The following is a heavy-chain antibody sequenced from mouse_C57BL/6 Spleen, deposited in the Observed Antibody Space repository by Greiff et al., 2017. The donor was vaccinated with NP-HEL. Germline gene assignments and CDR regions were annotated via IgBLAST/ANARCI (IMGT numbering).Heavy chain of an antibody. Sequence: QVQLQQSGAELVRPGTSVKVSCKASGYAFTNYLLEWVKQRPGQGLEWIGVINPGSGGTNYNEKFKGKATLTADKSSSTAYMQLSSLTSEDSAVYFCARGGLRLAMDYWGQGTSGTVAS. CDR1: GYAFTNYL. CDR2: INPGSGGT. J-gene: IGHJ4*01. V-gene: IGHV1-54*01. CDR3: ARGGLRLAMDY. D-gene: IGHD2-4*01.